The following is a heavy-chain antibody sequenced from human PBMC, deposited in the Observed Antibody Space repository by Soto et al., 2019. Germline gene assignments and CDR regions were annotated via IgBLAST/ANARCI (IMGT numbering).Heavy chain of an antibody. Sequence: QVQLVQSGAEVRKPGSSVKVSCGTSGNTFINDAISWVRQAPGQGLEWMGGIIPFSGTTSYTQNFQGGVTFIADIAMTTVYMELSSLKPRDTAVYYCVRSPLIRGVVRGLDVWGQGTTITVSS. J-gene: IGHJ6*02. CDR2: IIPFSGTT. CDR3: VRSPLIRGVVRGLDV. V-gene: IGHV1-69*06. D-gene: IGHD3-10*01. CDR1: GNTFINDA.